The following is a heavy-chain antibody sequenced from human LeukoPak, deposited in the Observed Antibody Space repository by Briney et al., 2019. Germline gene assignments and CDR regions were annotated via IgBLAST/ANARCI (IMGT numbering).Heavy chain of an antibody. CDR2: ISSDGNDK. J-gene: IGHJ4*02. V-gene: IGHV3-30*03. CDR3: TTKVIRGNSGDDYDD. D-gene: IGHD5-12*01. Sequence: GGALSLSFAASGVTFSSYGMHWVRQAPGKGLGWGALISSDGNDKLYGDSVKGRFTISRDDSKSTLYLQMNSLRAEDTAVYYCTTKVIRGNSGDDYDDWGQGTLVTVSS. CDR1: GVTFSSYG.